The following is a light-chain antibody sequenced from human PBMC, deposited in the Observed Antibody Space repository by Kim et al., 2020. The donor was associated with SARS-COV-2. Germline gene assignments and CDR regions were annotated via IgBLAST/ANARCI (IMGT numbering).Light chain of an antibody. J-gene: IGKJ2*01. Sequence: DIQMTQSPSSLSASVGDRVTIACRASQSISSFLNWYQQKPGKAPNLLIYAASSLQSRVPSRFSGSGSGTDFTLTINSLQPEDFATYYCQQSYTKPYTFGQGTKLEIK. CDR2: AAS. V-gene: IGKV1-39*01. CDR3: QQSYTKPYT. CDR1: QSISSF.